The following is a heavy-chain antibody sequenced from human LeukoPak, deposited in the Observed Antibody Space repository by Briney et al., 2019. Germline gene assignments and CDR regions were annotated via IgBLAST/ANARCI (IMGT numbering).Heavy chain of an antibody. Sequence: ASVKVSCKASGGTFSSYAISWVRQAPGQGLEWMGIINPSGGSTSYAQKFQGRVTMTRDTSTSTVYMELSSLRSEDTAVYYCARGIRFLERSLYYYGMDVWGQGTTVTVSS. CDR2: INPSGGST. V-gene: IGHV1-46*01. D-gene: IGHD3-3*01. CDR3: ARGIRFLERSLYYYGMDV. J-gene: IGHJ6*02. CDR1: GGTFSSYA.